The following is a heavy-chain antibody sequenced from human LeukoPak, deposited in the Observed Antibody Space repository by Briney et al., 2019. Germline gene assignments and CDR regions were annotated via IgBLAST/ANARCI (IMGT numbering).Heavy chain of an antibody. V-gene: IGHV3-23*01. CDR2: ISGRGGGT. CDR1: RFTLSSYA. J-gene: IGHJ3*01. CDR3: AKDLGAMALNAFDV. D-gene: IGHD5-18*01. Sequence: PGGSLRLSCAASRFTLSSYAMSSVRQAPGKGLECVSAISGRGGGTSYAHSVKGRLPIPKDNSKNTLYLQMNSLRAEDTAVYYCAKDLGAMALNAFDVWGQGTIVTVSS.